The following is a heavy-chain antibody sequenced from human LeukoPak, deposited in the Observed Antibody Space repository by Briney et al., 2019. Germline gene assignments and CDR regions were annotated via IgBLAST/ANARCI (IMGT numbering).Heavy chain of an antibody. CDR1: GGSISSSSYH. D-gene: IGHD3-16*01. J-gene: IGHJ3*02. CDR3: AEGAASHI. Sequence: PSETLSLTCTVSGGSISSSSYHWTWIRQPPGKGLEWIGHIHYSGGADYNPSLKSRVSMSLDTSKNHFSLRLTSVTAADTGVYARAEGAASHIWGQGTMVSVSS. V-gene: IGHV4-39*07. CDR2: IHYSGGA.